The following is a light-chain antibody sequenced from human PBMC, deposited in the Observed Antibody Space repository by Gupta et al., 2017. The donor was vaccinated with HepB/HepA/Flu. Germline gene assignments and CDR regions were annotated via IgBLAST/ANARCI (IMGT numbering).Light chain of an antibody. V-gene: IGLV2-14*03. CDR1: SSDVGVYNY. CDR2: DVS. J-gene: IGLJ2*01. CDR3: ISYRNSTNL. Sequence: QSALSQPASVSESPGQSITISCTGTSSDVGVYNYVSWYQQHPGKAPKLMIYDVSNRPSGVSNRFSGSKSGNTASLTISGLQAEDEADYCCISYRNSTNLFGGGTKLTVL.